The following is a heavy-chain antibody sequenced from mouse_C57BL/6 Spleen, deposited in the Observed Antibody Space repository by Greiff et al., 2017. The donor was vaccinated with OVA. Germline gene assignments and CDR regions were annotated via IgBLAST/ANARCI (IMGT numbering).Heavy chain of an antibody. J-gene: IGHJ4*01. V-gene: IGHV1-54*01. Sequence: QVQLQQSGAELVRPGTSVKVSCKASGYAFTNYLIEWVKQRPGQGLEWIGVINPGSGGTNYNEKFKGKATLTADKSSSTAYMQLSSLTSEDSAVYICARKINWDAMDYWGQGTSVTVSS. CDR3: ARKINWDAMDY. CDR2: INPGSGGT. CDR1: GYAFTNYL. D-gene: IGHD4-1*02.